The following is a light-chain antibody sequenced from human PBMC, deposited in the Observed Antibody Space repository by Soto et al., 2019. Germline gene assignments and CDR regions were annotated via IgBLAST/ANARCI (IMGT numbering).Light chain of an antibody. CDR3: CSYTDSSTLV. J-gene: IGLJ3*02. V-gene: IGLV2-14*01. CDR1: SSDVGGYNY. Sequence: QSALTQPASVSGSPGQSITISCSGTSSDVGGYNYVSWYQPHPGKAPKLLIYEVTNRPSGVSDRFSGSKSGNTASLSISGLQAEDEADYYCCSYTDSSTLVFGGGTQLTVL. CDR2: EVT.